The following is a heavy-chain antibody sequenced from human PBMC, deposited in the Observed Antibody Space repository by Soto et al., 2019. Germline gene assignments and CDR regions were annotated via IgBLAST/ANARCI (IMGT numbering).Heavy chain of an antibody. CDR2: IRSKTNNYAT. CDR3: TRPSKDGYSFGY. J-gene: IGHJ4*02. D-gene: IGHD4-4*01. CDR1: GFTFTDSA. Sequence: EVQLVESGGGLVQPGGSLKLSCAASGFTFTDSAFHWVRQASGKGLEWVGRIRSKTNNYATAHAASVTGRFSISRDDSRNMAYLQMNSLKTEDTAVYYCTRPSKDGYSFGYWGQGTLVTVSS. V-gene: IGHV3-73*01.